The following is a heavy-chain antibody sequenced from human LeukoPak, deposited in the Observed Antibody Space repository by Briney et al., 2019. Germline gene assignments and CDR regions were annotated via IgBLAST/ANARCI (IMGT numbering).Heavy chain of an antibody. CDR2: IWYDGSNK. CDR3: AKGASYYDFWSGYLMI. CDR1: GFTFSSYG. Sequence: GRSLRLSCAASGFTFSSYGMHWVRQAPGKGLEWVAVIWYDGSNKYYADSVKGRFTISRDNSKITLYLQMNSLRAEDTAVYYCAKGASYYDFWSGYLMIWGQGTMVTVSS. V-gene: IGHV3-33*06. J-gene: IGHJ3*02. D-gene: IGHD3-3*01.